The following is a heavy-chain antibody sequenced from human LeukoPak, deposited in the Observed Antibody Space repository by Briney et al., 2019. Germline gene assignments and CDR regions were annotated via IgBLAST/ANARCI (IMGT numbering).Heavy chain of an antibody. CDR1: GGSISSSSYY. CDR3: ARVVPAAIGGTDY. D-gene: IGHD2-2*02. J-gene: IGHJ4*02. CDR2: IYYSGST. Sequence: SETLSLTCTVSGGSISSSSYYWGWIRQPPGKGLEWIGSIYYSGSTYYYPSLKSRVTISVDTSKNQFSLKLSSVTAADTAVYYCARVVPAAIGGTDYWGQGTLVTVSS. V-gene: IGHV4-39*07.